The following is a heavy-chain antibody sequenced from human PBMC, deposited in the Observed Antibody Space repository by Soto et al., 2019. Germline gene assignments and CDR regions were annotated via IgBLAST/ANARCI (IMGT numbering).Heavy chain of an antibody. CDR1: GFTFSSYS. CDR2: ISGSGGST. D-gene: IGHD6-19*01. J-gene: IGHJ5*02. V-gene: IGHV3-23*01. Sequence: PGGSLRLSCAASGFTFSSYSMNWVRQAPGKGLEWVSAISGSGGSTYYADSVKGRFTISRDNSKNTLYLQMNSLRAEDTAVYYCAKDHGAAVAGTSDWFDPWGQGTLVTVSS. CDR3: AKDHGAAVAGTSDWFDP.